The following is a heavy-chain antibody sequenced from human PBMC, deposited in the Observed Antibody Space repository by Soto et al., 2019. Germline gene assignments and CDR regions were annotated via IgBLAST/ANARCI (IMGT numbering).Heavy chain of an antibody. J-gene: IGHJ6*03. CDR2: INPSGGST. Sequence: ASVKVSCKASGYTFTSYYMHWVRQAPGQGLEWMGIINPSGGSTSYAQKFQGRVTMTRDTSTSTVYMELSSLRSEDTAVYYCARDLGEGLEDYYMDVWGKGTTVTVAS. CDR3: ARDLGEGLEDYYMDV. D-gene: IGHD3-10*01. V-gene: IGHV1-46*03. CDR1: GYTFTSYY.